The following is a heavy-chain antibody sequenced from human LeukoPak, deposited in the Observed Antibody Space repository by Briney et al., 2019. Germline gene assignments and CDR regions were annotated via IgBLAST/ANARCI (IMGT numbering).Heavy chain of an antibody. CDR1: GFTFSNYS. V-gene: IGHV3-48*04. CDR3: ARAVGY. J-gene: IGHJ4*02. Sequence: GGSLRLSCAASGFTFSNYSMNWVRQAPGEGLEWIPSISSSGDTIYYADSVKGRFTISRDNAKKSLYLQMNSVRVDDTAVYYCARAVGYWGQGTLVTVSS. CDR2: ISSSGDTI.